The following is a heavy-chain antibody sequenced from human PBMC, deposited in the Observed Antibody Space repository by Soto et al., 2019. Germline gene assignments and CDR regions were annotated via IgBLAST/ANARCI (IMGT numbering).Heavy chain of an antibody. CDR1: GYTFTGYY. CDR3: ARGRTGTTSYFDY. J-gene: IGHJ4*02. D-gene: IGHD1-1*01. Sequence: ASVKVSCKASGYTFTGYYMHWVRQAPGQGLEWMGWINPNSGGTNYAQKFQGRVTMTRDTSISTAYMELSRLRSDDTAVYYCARGRTGTTSYFDYWGQGNLVTVSS. V-gene: IGHV1-2*02. CDR2: INPNSGGT.